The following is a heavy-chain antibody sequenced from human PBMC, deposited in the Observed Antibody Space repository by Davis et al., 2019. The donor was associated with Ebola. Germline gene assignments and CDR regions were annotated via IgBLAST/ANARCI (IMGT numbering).Heavy chain of an antibody. J-gene: IGHJ6*02. CDR1: GGSFSGYY. CDR2: IYYSGST. V-gene: IGHV4-39*01. CDR3: ARQSIAAHYYGMDV. Sequence: SETLSLTCAVYGGSFSGYYWGWIRQPPGKGLEWIGSIYYSGSTYYNPSLKSRVTISVDTSKNQFSLKLSSVTAADTAVYYCARQSIAAHYYGMDVWGQGTTVTVSS. D-gene: IGHD6-6*01.